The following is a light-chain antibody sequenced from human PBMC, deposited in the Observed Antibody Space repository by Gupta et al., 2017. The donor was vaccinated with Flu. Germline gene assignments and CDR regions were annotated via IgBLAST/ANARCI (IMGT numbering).Light chain of an antibody. Sequence: AFLGDRITITCRASQSITSYLNWYQQKPGKAPKLLIYAASSLESGVPSRFGGSGSGTDFTLTISSLQPEDFASYYCQQSYSTPWTFGQGTKVEIK. CDR1: QSITSY. V-gene: IGKV1-39*01. CDR3: QQSYSTPWT. CDR2: AAS. J-gene: IGKJ1*01.